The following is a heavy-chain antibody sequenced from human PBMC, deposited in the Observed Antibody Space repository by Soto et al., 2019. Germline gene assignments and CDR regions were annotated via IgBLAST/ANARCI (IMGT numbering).Heavy chain of an antibody. J-gene: IGHJ6*02. CDR3: ARSIAARLYYFYGMDV. Sequence: ASVKVSCKASGYTFITYAIYWVRQAPGQRLEWMGWINAGNGNTKYSQKFQGRVTITRDTSARTAYMELRSLQSEDTAVYYCARSIAARLYYFYGMDVWGQGTTVTVSS. CDR2: INAGNGNT. V-gene: IGHV1-3*01. D-gene: IGHD6-6*01. CDR1: GYTFITYA.